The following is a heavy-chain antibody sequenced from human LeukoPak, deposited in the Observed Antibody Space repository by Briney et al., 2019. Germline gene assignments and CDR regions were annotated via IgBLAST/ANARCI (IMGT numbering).Heavy chain of an antibody. Sequence: GGSLRLSCAASGFTFSNYGMTWVRQAPGKGLEWVSAISGSGGSTYHADSVKGRITISRDNSKNTLYLQMNSLRADDTAVYYCAKDGALYPFFFDFWGRGILVTVSS. J-gene: IGHJ4*02. CDR1: GFTFSNYG. D-gene: IGHD3-16*01. CDR2: ISGSGGST. V-gene: IGHV3-23*01. CDR3: AKDGALYPFFFDF.